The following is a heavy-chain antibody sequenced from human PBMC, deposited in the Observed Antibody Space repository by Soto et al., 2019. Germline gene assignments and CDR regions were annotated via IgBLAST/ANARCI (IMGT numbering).Heavy chain of an antibody. CDR1: GYTFTGYY. D-gene: IGHD2-15*01. V-gene: IGHV1-2*02. CDR3: ARDLSGDCSGGSCYSGWFDP. CDR2: INPNSGGT. Sequence: GASVKVSFKASGYTFTGYYMHWVRQAPGQGLEWMGWINPNSGGTNYAQKFQGRVTMTRDTSISTAYMELSRLRSDDTAVYYCARDLSGDCSGGSCYSGWFDPWGQGTLVTVSS. J-gene: IGHJ5*02.